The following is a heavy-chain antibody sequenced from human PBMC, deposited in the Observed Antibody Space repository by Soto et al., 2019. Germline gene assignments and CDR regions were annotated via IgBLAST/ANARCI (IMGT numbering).Heavy chain of an antibody. V-gene: IGHV1-18*01. Sequence: ASVKVSCKASGYTFTSYGISWVRQAPGQGLEWMGWISAYNGNTNYAQKLQGRVTMTTDTSTSTAYMELRSLRSDDTAVYYCARAYDYGDYEGWFDPWGQGTLVTVSS. CDR2: ISAYNGNT. J-gene: IGHJ5*02. CDR3: ARAYDYGDYEGWFDP. D-gene: IGHD4-17*01. CDR1: GYTFTSYG.